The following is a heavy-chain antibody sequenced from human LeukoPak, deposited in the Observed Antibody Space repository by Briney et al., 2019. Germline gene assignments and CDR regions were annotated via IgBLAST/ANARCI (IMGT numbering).Heavy chain of an antibody. CDR2: IIPIFGTA. CDR1: GGTFSSYA. V-gene: IGHV1-69*05. D-gene: IGHD2-15*01. J-gene: IGHJ4*02. Sequence: ASVKVSCKASGGTFSSYAISWVRQAPGQGLKWMGRIIPIFGTANYAQKFQGRVTITTDESTSTAYMELSSLRSEDTAVYYCARDLFPQYCSGGSCYSSSGYYFDYWGQGTLVTVSS. CDR3: ARDLFPQYCSGGSCYSSSGYYFDY.